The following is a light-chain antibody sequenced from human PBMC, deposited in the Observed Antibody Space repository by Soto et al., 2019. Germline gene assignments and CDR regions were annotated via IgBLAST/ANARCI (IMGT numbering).Light chain of an antibody. J-gene: IGKJ3*01. CDR2: LGS. CDR3: MQARQNPLA. CDR1: QSLLHSDGYNY. Sequence: DIVMTQSPLSLPVTPGEPASISCRSSQSLLHSDGYNYLDWYLQKPGQSPQLLIYLGSNRASGVPDRFSGSGSGTDFTLKISTVEAEDVGVYYCMQARQNPLAFGPGTKVDIK. V-gene: IGKV2-28*01.